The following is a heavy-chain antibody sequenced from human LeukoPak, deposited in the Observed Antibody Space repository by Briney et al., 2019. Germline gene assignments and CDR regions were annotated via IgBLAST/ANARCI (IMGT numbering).Heavy chain of an antibody. V-gene: IGHV4-59*12. J-gene: IGHJ3*02. CDR1: GASISSYY. Sequence: PSETLSLTCTVSGASISSYYWSWIRQPPGQGLQWIGYIYYSGSTYYNPSLKSRVTISVDTSKNQFSLKLSSVTAADTAVYYCARAGRYNSNAFDIWGQGTMVTVSS. D-gene: IGHD1-1*01. CDR2: IYYSGST. CDR3: ARAGRYNSNAFDI.